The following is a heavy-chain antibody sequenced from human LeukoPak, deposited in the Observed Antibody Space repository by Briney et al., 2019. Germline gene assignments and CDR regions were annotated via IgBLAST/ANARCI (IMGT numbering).Heavy chain of an antibody. D-gene: IGHD2-2*01. CDR2: ISYDGSNK. V-gene: IGHV3-30*04. Sequence: PGGSLRLSCAASGFTFSSYAMHWVRQAPGKGLEWVAVISYDGSNKYYADSVKGRFTISRDNSKNTLYLQMNSLRAEDTAVYYCAKARRYCSSTSCYGPGDYWGQGTLVTVSS. CDR3: AKARRYCSSTSCYGPGDY. J-gene: IGHJ4*02. CDR1: GFTFSSYA.